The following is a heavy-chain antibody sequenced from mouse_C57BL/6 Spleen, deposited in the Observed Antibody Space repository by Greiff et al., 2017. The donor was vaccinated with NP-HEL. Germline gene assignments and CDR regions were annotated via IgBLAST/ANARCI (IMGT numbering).Heavy chain of an antibody. CDR1: GYTFTGYW. J-gene: IGHJ2*01. CDR2: ILPGSGST. CDR3: ARGAYYYGSSYVGYFDY. D-gene: IGHD1-1*01. V-gene: IGHV1-9*01. Sequence: VQLQQSGAELMKPGASVKLSCKATGYTFTGYWIEWVKQRPGHGLEWIGEILPGSGSTNYNDKFKGKATFTADTSSNTAYMQRSSLTTEDSAIYYCARGAYYYGSSYVGYFDYWGQGTTLTVSS.